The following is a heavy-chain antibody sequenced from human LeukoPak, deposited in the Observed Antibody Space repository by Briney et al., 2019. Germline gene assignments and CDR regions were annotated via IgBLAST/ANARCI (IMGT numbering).Heavy chain of an antibody. D-gene: IGHD3-3*01. CDR3: ARDIKVRDFPYYYYYMDV. Sequence: ASVKVSCKASGYTFTGYYMHWVRQAPGQGLEWMGWINPNSGGTNYAQKFQGRVTMTKDTSISTAYMELSRLRSDDTAVYYCARDIKVRDFPYYYYYMDVWGKGTTVTVSS. CDR2: INPNSGGT. V-gene: IGHV1-2*02. CDR1: GYTFTGYY. J-gene: IGHJ6*03.